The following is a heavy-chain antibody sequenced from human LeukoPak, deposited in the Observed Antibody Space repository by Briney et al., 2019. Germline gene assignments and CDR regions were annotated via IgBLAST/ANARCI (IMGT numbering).Heavy chain of an antibody. V-gene: IGHV1-69*05. D-gene: IGHD5-12*01. Sequence: SVKVSCKASGGTFSSYAISWVRQAPGQGLEWMGGIIPIFGTANYAQKFQGRVTITTDESTSTAYMELSSLRSEDTAVYYCARARYSGYAGFYWGQGTLVTVSS. CDR3: ARARYSGYAGFY. J-gene: IGHJ4*02. CDR1: GGTFSSYA. CDR2: IIPIFGTA.